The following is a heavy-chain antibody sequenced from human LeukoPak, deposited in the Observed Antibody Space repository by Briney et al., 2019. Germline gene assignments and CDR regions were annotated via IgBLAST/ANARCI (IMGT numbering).Heavy chain of an antibody. V-gene: IGHV4-61*02. CDR3: ARTDYYDSSGVFDY. Sequence: SQTLSLTCTVSGGSISSGSYYWSWIRQPAGKGLEWIGRIYTSGSTNYNPSLKSRVTISVDTSKNQFSLKLSSVTAADTAVYYCARTDYYDSSGVFDYWGQGTLVTVSS. J-gene: IGHJ4*02. CDR2: IYTSGST. CDR1: GGSISSGSYY. D-gene: IGHD3-22*01.